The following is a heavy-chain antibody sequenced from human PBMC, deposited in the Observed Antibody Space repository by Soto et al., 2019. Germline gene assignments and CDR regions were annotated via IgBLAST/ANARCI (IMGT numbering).Heavy chain of an antibody. CDR2: IRSSSSAI. CDR1: GFIFSTYD. CDR3: TRGASYGMDV. J-gene: IGHJ6*02. V-gene: IGHV3-48*02. Sequence: EVQLVESGGGLVQPGGSLRLSCAASGFIFSTYDMNWVRQAPWEGLEWVSYIRSSSSAIFYADSVKGRFTISRDNAKNSLFLQMNSLRDDDTAVYYCTRGASYGMDVWGQGTTVTVSS.